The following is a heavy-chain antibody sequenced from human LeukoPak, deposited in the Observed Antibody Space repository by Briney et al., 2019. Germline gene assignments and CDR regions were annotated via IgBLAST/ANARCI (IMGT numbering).Heavy chain of an antibody. D-gene: IGHD3-22*01. V-gene: IGHV1-2*02. CDR3: ARGYDSGGYYLPDH. CDR2: INSNSGDT. J-gene: IGHJ4*02. CDR1: GYTFTGYY. Sequence: ASVKVSCKSSGYTFTGYYIHWVRQAPGQGLEWMGWINSNSGDTKYAQKFQGRVTVTRDKSISTAYMELSRLTSDDTAVYYRARGYDSGGYYLPDHWGQGTLVTVSS.